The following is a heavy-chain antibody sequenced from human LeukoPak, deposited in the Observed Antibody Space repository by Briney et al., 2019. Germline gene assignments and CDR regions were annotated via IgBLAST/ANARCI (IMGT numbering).Heavy chain of an antibody. Sequence: GGTLRLSCAASGFTFSSYGMSWVRQAPGKGLEWVSAISGSGGSTYYADSVKGRFTISRDNSKNTLYLQMNSLRAEDTAVYYCAKDLAYGDYFDYWGQGTLVTVSS. D-gene: IGHD4-17*01. V-gene: IGHV3-23*01. CDR2: ISGSGGST. CDR3: AKDLAYGDYFDY. J-gene: IGHJ4*02. CDR1: GFTFSSYG.